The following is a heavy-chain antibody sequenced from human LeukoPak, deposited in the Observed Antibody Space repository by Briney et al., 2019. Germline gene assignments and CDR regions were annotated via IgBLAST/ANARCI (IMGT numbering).Heavy chain of an antibody. CDR2: IRDSGGKT. Sequence: GGSLRLSCAASGFTFSSYAMSWVRQAPGKGLEWVSSIRDSGGKTYYADSVKGRFTISRDNSKNTLYLQMNSLKVEDTAVYYCAKDAVDYWGQGTLVTVSS. CDR3: AKDAVDY. J-gene: IGHJ4*02. CDR1: GFTFSSYA. V-gene: IGHV3-23*01.